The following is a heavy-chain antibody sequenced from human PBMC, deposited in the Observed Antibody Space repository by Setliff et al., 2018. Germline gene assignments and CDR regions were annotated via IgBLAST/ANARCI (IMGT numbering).Heavy chain of an antibody. CDR3: ARDTSSDWAAWFDP. D-gene: IGHD6-19*01. V-gene: IGHV4-4*07. Sequence: PSETLSLTCTVSGGSISTYYWSWIRRPAGKGLEWIGRVFVSGSTNYNPSLKSRVTMSVDTSRNQLSLKLTSVTAADTAIYYCARDTSSDWAAWFDPWSLGIMVTVSS. J-gene: IGHJ5*02. CDR2: VFVSGST. CDR1: GGSISTYY.